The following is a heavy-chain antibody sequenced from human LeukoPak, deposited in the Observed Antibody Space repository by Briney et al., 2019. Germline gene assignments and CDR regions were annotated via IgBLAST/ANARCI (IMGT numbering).Heavy chain of an antibody. V-gene: IGHV3-7*01. CDR1: GFTFRNYW. CDR3: AREGSYLDAFDV. CDR2: IEQVGSEK. Sequence: GGSLRLSCAAPGFTFRNYWMSWVRQAPGKGLEWVANIEQVGSEKKYMDSVRGRFSISRDNAKNSLYLQVNSLTAEDTALYYCAREGSYLDAFDVWGRGTMVIVSS. J-gene: IGHJ3*01. D-gene: IGHD3-10*01.